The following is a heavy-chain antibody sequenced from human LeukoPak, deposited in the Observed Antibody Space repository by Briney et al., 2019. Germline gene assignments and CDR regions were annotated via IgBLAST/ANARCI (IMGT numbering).Heavy chain of an antibody. V-gene: IGHV4-4*07. J-gene: IGHJ4*02. CDR2: IYTSGGT. CDR3: ARAYRAHQTFHSYHYFDY. D-gene: IGHD5-18*01. CDR1: GGSISSYY. Sequence: SETLSPTCTVSGGSISSYYWSWIRQPAGKGLEWIGRIYTSGGTNYNPSLKSRVTMSVETSKNQFSLRLNSVTSADTAVYFCARAYRAHQTFHSYHYFDYWGQGTLVTVSS.